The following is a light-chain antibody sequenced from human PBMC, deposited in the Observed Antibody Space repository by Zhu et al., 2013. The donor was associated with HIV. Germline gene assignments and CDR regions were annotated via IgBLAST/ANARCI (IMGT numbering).Light chain of an antibody. J-gene: IGKJ2*01. CDR2: AAS. CDR1: QSISTY. V-gene: IGKV1-39*01. Sequence: DIQMTQSPSSLSASVGDRVTITCRASQSISTYLNWYQQKPGKAPNLLIYAASSLHSGVPSRFSGSGSGTDFTLTINSLQPEDFAIYYCQQSYSTPPYTFGQGTKLEIK. CDR3: QQSYSTPPYT.